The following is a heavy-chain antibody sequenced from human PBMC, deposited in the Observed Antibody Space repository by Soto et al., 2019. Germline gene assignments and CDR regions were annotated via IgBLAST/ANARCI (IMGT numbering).Heavy chain of an antibody. D-gene: IGHD1-26*01. CDR1: GGSISSGGYY. J-gene: IGHJ4*02. V-gene: IGHV4-31*03. Sequence: QVQLQESGPGLVKPSQTLSLTCSVSGGSISSGGYYWSWIRQHPEKGLEWIGYIYYSGSTNYNPALKSRVIISVDTSSNRSSLDLRSVTAADTAIYFCARHSASWQGFHYWGQGTLVTVSS. CDR2: IYYSGST. CDR3: ARHSASWQGFHY.